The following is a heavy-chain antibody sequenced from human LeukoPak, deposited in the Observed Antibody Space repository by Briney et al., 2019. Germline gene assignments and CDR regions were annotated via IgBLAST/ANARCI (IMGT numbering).Heavy chain of an antibody. CDR1: GSTFSNYW. D-gene: IGHD2-8*01. CDR2: INSDGSTT. J-gene: IGHJ3*01. Sequence: GGSLRLSCATSGSTFSNYWMPWVRQAPGKGLVWVSGINSDGSTTSFADSVKGRFTISRDNAENTLYLQMNSLRADDTAVYYCARGGVAGGFDLWGQGTMVTVSS. V-gene: IGHV3-74*01. CDR3: ARGGVAGGFDL.